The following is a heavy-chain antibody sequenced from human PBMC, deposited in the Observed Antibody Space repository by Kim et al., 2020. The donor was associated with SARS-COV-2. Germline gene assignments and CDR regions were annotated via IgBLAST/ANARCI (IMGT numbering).Heavy chain of an antibody. CDR1: GFTFSSYA. CDR3: ATALSGSYYNSFDY. Sequence: GGSLRLSCAASGFTFSSYAMHWVRQAPGKGLEWVAVISYDGSNKYYADSVKGRFTISRDNSKNTLYLQMNSLRAEDTAVYYCATALSGSYYNSFDYWGQGTLVTVSS. J-gene: IGHJ4*02. D-gene: IGHD3-10*01. CDR2: ISYDGSNK. V-gene: IGHV3-30-3*01.